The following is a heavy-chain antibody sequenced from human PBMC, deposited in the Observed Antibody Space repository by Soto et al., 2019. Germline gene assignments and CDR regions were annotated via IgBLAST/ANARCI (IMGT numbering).Heavy chain of an antibody. V-gene: IGHV4-61*01. Sequence: PSETLSLTCTVSGGSVSSGSYYWSWIRQPPGKGLEWIGYIYYSGSTNYNPSLKSRVTISVDTSKNQFSLKLSSVTAADTAVYYCARDRAHYDFWGGPDFDYWGQGTLVTVSS. CDR1: GGSVSSGSYY. CDR3: ARDRAHYDFWGGPDFDY. CDR2: IYYSGST. D-gene: IGHD3-3*01. J-gene: IGHJ4*02.